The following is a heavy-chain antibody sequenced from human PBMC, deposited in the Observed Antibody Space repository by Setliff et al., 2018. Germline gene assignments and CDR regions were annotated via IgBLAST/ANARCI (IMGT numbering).Heavy chain of an antibody. D-gene: IGHD2-15*01. J-gene: IGHJ1*01. V-gene: IGHV4-34*01. Sequence: PSETLSLTCAVYGGSFSGYYWSWIRQPPGKGLEWIGEINHSGSTYYVDSVKGRFTISRDNAKNSRYLQMNSLRAEDTAVYYCARAASYSTPRYFQHWGQGTLVTVSS. CDR3: ARAASYSTPRYFQH. CDR1: GGSFSGYY. CDR2: INHSGST.